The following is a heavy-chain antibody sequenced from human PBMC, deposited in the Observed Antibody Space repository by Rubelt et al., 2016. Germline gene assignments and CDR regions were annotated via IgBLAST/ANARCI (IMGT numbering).Heavy chain of an antibody. CDR1: GFTFSRHA. CDR2: ISRSSSTI. V-gene: IGHV3-48*01. CDR3: ARDHNDAFAN. J-gene: IGHJ4*02. Sequence: EVQLVEPGGGLVQPGGSLRLSCSASGFTFSRHAMRWVRQAPGTGLEWVSYISRSSSTIYYAASVKGRFTISRDNAKNSLYLQMNSRRAEDTAHYYCARDHNDAFANGGQGTLVTVSS. D-gene: IGHD2-8*01.